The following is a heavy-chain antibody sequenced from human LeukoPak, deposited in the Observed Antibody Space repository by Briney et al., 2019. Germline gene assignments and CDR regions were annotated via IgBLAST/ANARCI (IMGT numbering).Heavy chain of an antibody. D-gene: IGHD2-15*01. V-gene: IGHV1-69*01. CDR2: IIPIFGTA. CDR1: GGTFSSYA. Sequence: SVKVSCKASGGTFSSYAISWVRQAPGQGLEWMGGIIPIFGTADYAQKFQGRVTITADESTSTAYMELSSLRSEDTAVYYCARRYCSGGSCYPNWFDPWGQGTLVTVSS. J-gene: IGHJ5*02. CDR3: ARRYCSGGSCYPNWFDP.